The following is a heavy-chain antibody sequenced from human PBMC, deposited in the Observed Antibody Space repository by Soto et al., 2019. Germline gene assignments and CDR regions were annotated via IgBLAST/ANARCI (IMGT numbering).Heavy chain of an antibody. CDR3: ARDSCGDYVAPYYFGMDV. D-gene: IGHD4-17*01. Sequence: QVQLQESGPGLVKPSETLSLTCTVSGGSVSSGSYYWSWIRQPPGKGLEWIGYISYSGSTNYNPSLKTRFTISVDTSKYQFSPKLSAGTAADTAVYYCARDSCGDYVAPYYFGMDVWGLGTTVAVSS. J-gene: IGHJ6*02. V-gene: IGHV4-61*01. CDR1: GGSVSSGSYY. CDR2: ISYSGST.